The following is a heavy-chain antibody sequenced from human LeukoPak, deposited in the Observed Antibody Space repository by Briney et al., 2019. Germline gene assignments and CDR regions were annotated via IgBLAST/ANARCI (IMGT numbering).Heavy chain of an antibody. CDR1: GFIFSNYA. V-gene: IGHV3-23*01. CDR2: ISRIGGST. D-gene: IGHD3-3*01. CDR3: ARDEITTIEAFDI. Sequence: GGSLRLSCAASGFIFSNYALAWVRQAPGKGPEWVSGISRIGGSTHYADSVKGRFTISRDNSKNILYLQMNSLRAEDTAVYYCARDEITTIEAFDIWGQGTMVTVSS. J-gene: IGHJ3*02.